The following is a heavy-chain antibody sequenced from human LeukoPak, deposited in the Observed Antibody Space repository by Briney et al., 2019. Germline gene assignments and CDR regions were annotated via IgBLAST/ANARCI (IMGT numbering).Heavy chain of an antibody. D-gene: IGHD3-10*01. V-gene: IGHV4-34*01. Sequence: PSETLSLTCAVYGLSFSCYYWSWIRQPQGKGLEWIGEINHSGSTNYNPSLKSRVTISVDTSKNQFSLKLSSVAAADTAVYYCARGPRGGGLDYWGQGTLLTVSS. CDR3: ARGPRGGGLDY. J-gene: IGHJ4*02. CDR2: INHSGST. CDR1: GLSFSCYY.